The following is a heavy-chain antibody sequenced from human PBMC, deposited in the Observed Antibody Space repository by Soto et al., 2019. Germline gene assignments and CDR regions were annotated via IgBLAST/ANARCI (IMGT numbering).Heavy chain of an antibody. V-gene: IGHV1-58*01. J-gene: IGHJ6*02. CDR3: ATLFVYVDYLVPIHSFSDYFGMDV. CDR1: GFAFTNSA. Sequence: ASVKVSCKASGFAFTNSAVQWVRQARGQRPEWIGWIVVGRGNTNYAQKVQERVTITRDMSTGTAYMKLSNLRSEDTAVYYCATLFVYVDYLVPIHSFSDYFGMDVWGQGTTVTVSS. CDR2: IVVGRGNT. D-gene: IGHD4-17*01.